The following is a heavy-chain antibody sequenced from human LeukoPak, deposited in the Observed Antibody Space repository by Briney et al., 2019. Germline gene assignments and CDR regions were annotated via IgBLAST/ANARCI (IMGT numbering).Heavy chain of an antibody. J-gene: IGHJ4*02. V-gene: IGHV3-23*01. CDR1: GFTFSSYA. CDR2: ISGSGGST. D-gene: IGHD3-22*01. CDR3: ARGDSSGYFGVVDY. Sequence: GGSLRLSCAASGFTFSSYAMSWVRQAPGKGLEWVSAISGSGGSTYYADSVKGRFTISRDNAKNTLYLQMTSLRAEDTAVCYCARGDSSGYFGVVDYWGQGTLVTVSS.